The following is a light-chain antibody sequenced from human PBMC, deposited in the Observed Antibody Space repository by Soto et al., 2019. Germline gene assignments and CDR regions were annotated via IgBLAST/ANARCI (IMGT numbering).Light chain of an antibody. CDR1: QSIASF. Sequence: DIQMTQSPSSLSASVGERITITLRPSQSIASFLNWYQQKPGKAPRLLIYSATNLYSGVPSRFSGSGSGTEFTLTISSLQPDEFATYYCQQSYSTPITVGEGKRLEI. CDR2: SAT. J-gene: IGKJ5*01. CDR3: QQSYSTPIT. V-gene: IGKV1-39*01.